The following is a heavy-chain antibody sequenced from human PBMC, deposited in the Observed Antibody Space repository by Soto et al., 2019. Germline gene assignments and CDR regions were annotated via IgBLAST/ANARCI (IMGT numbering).Heavy chain of an antibody. CDR3: ARAFFYQGSDSRGYSFDAFDF. CDR2: ISAHTGSS. V-gene: IGHV1-18*01. J-gene: IGHJ3*01. D-gene: IGHD3-22*01. CDR1: GYTFTSSG. Sequence: QVQLVQSGAELKKPGASAKVSCKASGYTFTSSGMSWVRQAPGQGLEWMGWISAHTGSSEYAQRFQGRVTMTTDRSTSTAYMELRSLRSDDTAVYYCARAFFYQGSDSRGYSFDAFDFWGPGTLVTVSS.